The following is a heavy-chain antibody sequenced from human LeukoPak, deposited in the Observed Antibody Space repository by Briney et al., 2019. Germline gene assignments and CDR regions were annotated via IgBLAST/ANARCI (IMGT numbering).Heavy chain of an antibody. Sequence: GASVKVSCKASGYTFTGYYMHWVRQAPGQGLEWMGWINPNSGGTNYAQKFQGRVTMTRDTSISTAYMELSRLRSDDTAVYYCARERYSSSWPRAEYFQHWGQGTLVTVSP. V-gene: IGHV1-2*02. CDR2: INPNSGGT. CDR1: GYTFTGYY. D-gene: IGHD6-13*01. CDR3: ARERYSSSWPRAEYFQH. J-gene: IGHJ1*01.